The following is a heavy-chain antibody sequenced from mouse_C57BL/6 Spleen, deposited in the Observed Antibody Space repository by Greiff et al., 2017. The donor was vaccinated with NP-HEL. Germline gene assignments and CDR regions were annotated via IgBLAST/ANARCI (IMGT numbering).Heavy chain of an antibody. CDR3: ARLNYYGSSYFDV. J-gene: IGHJ1*03. D-gene: IGHD1-1*01. CDR1: GYTFTDYN. Sequence: VQLQQSGPELVKPGASVKIPCKASGYTFTDYNLDWVKQSHGKSLEWIGDINPNNGGTIYNQKFKGKATLTVDKSSSTSYMELRSLTSEDTAVYFCARLNYYGSSYFDVWGTGTTVTVSS. V-gene: IGHV1-18*01. CDR2: INPNNGGT.